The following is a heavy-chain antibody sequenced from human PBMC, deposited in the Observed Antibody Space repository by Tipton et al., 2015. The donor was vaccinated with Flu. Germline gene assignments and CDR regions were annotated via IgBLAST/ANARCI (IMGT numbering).Heavy chain of an antibody. J-gene: IGHJ3*01. CDR1: GGSIRSHY. V-gene: IGHV4-59*11. CDR2: ISHSGTT. CDR3: ARQFCSSVTCYGDDAFDV. D-gene: IGHD2-2*01. Sequence: TLSLTCSVSGGSIRSHYWSWIRQPPGKGLEWIGYISHSGTTSYNPFLKSRLTLSLDTSKNQFSLGLSSVTAPDTALYFCARQFCSSVTCYGDDAFDVWGQGTKVIVSS.